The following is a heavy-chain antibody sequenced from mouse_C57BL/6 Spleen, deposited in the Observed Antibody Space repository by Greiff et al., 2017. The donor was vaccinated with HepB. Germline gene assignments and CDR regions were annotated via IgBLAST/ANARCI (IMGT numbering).Heavy chain of an antibody. CDR2: INPSNGGT. Sequence: VQLQQSGTELVKPGASVKLSCKASGYTFTSYWMHWVKQRPGQGLEWIGNINPSNGGTNYNEKFKSKATLTVDKSSSTAYMQLSSLTSEDSAVYYCARFYSNYVRAMDYWGQGTSVTVSS. D-gene: IGHD2-5*01. CDR3: ARFYSNYVRAMDY. CDR1: GYTFTSYW. V-gene: IGHV1-53*01. J-gene: IGHJ4*01.